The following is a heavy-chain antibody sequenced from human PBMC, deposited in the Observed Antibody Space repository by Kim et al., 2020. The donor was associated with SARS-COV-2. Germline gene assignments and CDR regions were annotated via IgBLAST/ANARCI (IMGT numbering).Heavy chain of an antibody. CDR1: GYTFTSYA. J-gene: IGHJ4*02. D-gene: IGHD5-12*01. CDR3: ARVQSADGYNEQFDY. V-gene: IGHV1-3*01. CDR2: INAGNGNT. Sequence: ASVKVSCKASGYTFTSYAMHWVRQAPGQRLEWMGWINAGNGNTKYSQKFQGRVTITRDTSASTAYMELSSLRSEDTAVYYCARVQSADGYNEQFDYWGQGTLVTVSS.